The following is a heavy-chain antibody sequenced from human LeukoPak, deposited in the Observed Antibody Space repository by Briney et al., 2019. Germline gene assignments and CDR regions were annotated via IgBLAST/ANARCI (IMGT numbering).Heavy chain of an antibody. J-gene: IGHJ4*02. Sequence: GASVKVSCKASGYTFTDYYMHWVRQAPGQGLEWMGWISAYNGNTNYAQKLQGRVTMTTDTSTSTAYMELRSLRSDDTAVYYCARTSPSVSSHVDYWGQGTLVTVSS. CDR2: ISAYNGNT. CDR1: GYTFTDYY. CDR3: ARTSPSVSSHVDY. V-gene: IGHV1-18*04. D-gene: IGHD6-6*01.